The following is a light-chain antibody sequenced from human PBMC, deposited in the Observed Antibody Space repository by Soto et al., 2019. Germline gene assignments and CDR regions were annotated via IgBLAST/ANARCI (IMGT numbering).Light chain of an antibody. CDR3: CSYAGSSTGWV. CDR1: SSDVGSYNL. Sequence: QSVLTQPASVSGSPGQSITISCTGTSSDVGSYNLVSWYQQHPGKAPKLMIYEGSKRPSGVSNRSSGSKSGNTASLTISGLQAEDEADYYCCSYAGSSTGWVFGGGTKVNVL. V-gene: IGLV2-23*01. CDR2: EGS. J-gene: IGLJ3*02.